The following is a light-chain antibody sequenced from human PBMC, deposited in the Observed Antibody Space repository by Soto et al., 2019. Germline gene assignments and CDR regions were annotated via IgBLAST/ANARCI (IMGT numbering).Light chain of an antibody. CDR3: QQNYSTPLA. CDR2: AAS. CDR1: QTITSD. J-gene: IGKJ4*01. V-gene: IGKV1-39*01. Sequence: DIQITQTPSSLSVSVEGRGTITFLAGQTITSDLNWYQQKPGKAPNLLIYAASTLESGVPSRFSGSGSGTDFTLTISSLQLEDFATYYCQQNYSTPLACGGGIKGDIK.